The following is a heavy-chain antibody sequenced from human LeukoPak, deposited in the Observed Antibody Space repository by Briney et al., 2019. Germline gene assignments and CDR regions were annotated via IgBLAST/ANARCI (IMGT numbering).Heavy chain of an antibody. J-gene: IGHJ4*02. CDR2: ISSSGGST. Sequence: GGSLRLSCVASGSASGSTFSSSAMPWVRQAPGKGLEWVSTISSSGGSTYYADSVKGRFTISRDNSKNTLYLQMSSLRAEDTAVYYCAGDQDGYNSYWGQGTLVTVSS. CDR1: GSTFSSSA. V-gene: IGHV3-23*01. D-gene: IGHD5-24*01. CDR3: AGDQDGYNSY.